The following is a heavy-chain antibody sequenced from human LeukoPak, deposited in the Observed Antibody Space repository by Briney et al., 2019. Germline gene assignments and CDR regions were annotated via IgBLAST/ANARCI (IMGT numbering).Heavy chain of an antibody. V-gene: IGHV3-15*04. CDR3: TTLSGPLDV. J-gene: IGHJ6*02. CDR1: GITFTSAW. Sequence: GGSLRLSCAASGITFTSAWMSWVRQAPGKGLEWVGRIASKTFGGTTDYAEPVKGRFTISRDESKNTLYLQMNNLKTDDTAVYYCTTLSGPLDVWGQGTTVTVSS. D-gene: IGHD2/OR15-2a*01. CDR2: IASKTFGGTT.